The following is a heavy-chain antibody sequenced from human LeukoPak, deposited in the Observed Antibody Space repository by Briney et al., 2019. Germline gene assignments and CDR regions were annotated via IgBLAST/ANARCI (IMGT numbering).Heavy chain of an antibody. V-gene: IGHV3-30*18. Sequence: GGSLRLSCAVSGVTFSTYGMHWVRQAPGKGLEWVAFISYDGSNKYYADPVKGRFTISRDNSKNTLYLEMNSLRPEDTALYCCAKDYSSSSDYFDFWGQGTLVTVSS. CDR1: GVTFSTYG. CDR2: ISYDGSNK. J-gene: IGHJ4*02. D-gene: IGHD6-13*01. CDR3: AKDYSSSSDYFDF.